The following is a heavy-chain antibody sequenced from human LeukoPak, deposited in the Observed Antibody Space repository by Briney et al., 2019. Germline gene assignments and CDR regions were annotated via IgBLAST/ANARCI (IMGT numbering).Heavy chain of an antibody. D-gene: IGHD5/OR15-5a*01. CDR3: AKPREQQLLRIAFDV. Sequence: GGSLRLSCVVSGFTFSDYAMNWVRPAPGKGRDWVSVISICGSGTYYADSVKGRCTISRDNSKNTLYLQSNNLRAEDTAIYYCAKPREQQLLRIAFDVWGQGTMVTVSS. V-gene: IGHV3-23*01. CDR2: ISICGSGT. J-gene: IGHJ3*01. CDR1: GFTFSDYA.